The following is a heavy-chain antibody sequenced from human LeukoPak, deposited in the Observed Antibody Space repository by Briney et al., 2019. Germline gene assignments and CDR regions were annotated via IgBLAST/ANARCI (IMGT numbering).Heavy chain of an antibody. CDR3: ARVADRFGYNYGIDEYFDY. CDR2: IYASGTT. Sequence: PSETLSLTCAVSGGSISGYYWSWIRQPAGEGLEWLGHIYASGTTNYNPSLNRRVTMSVDTSKNQFSLRLASVTAADTAVYYCARVADRFGYNYGIDEYFDYWGQGTLVTVSS. CDR1: GGSISGYY. J-gene: IGHJ4*02. D-gene: IGHD5-18*01. V-gene: IGHV4-4*07.